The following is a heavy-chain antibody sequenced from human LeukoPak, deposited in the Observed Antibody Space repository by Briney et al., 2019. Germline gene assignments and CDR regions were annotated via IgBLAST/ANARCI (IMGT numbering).Heavy chain of an antibody. CDR1: GGSISSYY. D-gene: IGHD2-8*02. V-gene: IGHV4-59*01. J-gene: IGHJ5*02. CDR2: IYYSGST. Sequence: SETLSLTCTVSGGSISSYYWSWIRQPPGKGLEWIGYIYYSGSTNYNPSLKSRVTISVDTSKNQFSLKLSSVTAADTAVYYCARDRRYCTGGVCYIGWFDPWGQGTLVTVSS. CDR3: ARDRRYCTGGVCYIGWFDP.